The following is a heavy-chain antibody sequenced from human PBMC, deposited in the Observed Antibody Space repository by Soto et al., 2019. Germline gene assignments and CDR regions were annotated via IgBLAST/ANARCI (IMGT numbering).Heavy chain of an antibody. J-gene: IGHJ6*03. CDR2: IWYDGSNK. V-gene: IGHV3-33*01. CDR1: GFTFSSYG. Sequence: QVQLVESGGGVVQPGRSLRLSCAASGFTFSSYGMHWVRQAPGKGLEWVAVIWYDGSNKYYADSVKGRFTISRDNSKNTLYLQMNSLRAEDTAVYYCARDVQRGLYYMDVWGKGTTVTVSS. CDR3: ARDVQRGLYYMDV. D-gene: IGHD5-18*01.